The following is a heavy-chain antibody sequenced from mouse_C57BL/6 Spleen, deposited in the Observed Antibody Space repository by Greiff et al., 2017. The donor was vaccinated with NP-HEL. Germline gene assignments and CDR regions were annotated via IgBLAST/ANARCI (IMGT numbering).Heavy chain of an antibody. D-gene: IGHD3-2*02. CDR1: GYTFTDYY. CDR3: AREPSTAQATPPHFDY. V-gene: IGHV1-76*01. CDR2: IYPGSGNT. J-gene: IGHJ2*01. Sequence: QVQLQQSGAELVRPGASVKLSCKASGYTFTDYYINWVKQRPGQGLEWIARIYPGSGNTYYNEKFKGKATLTAEKSSSTAYMQLSSLTSEDSAVYFCAREPSTAQATPPHFDYWGQGTTLTVSS.